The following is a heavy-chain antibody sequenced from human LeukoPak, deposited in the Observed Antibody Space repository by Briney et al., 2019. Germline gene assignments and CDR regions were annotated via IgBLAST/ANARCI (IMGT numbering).Heavy chain of an antibody. CDR2: IIPIFGTA. CDR3: AREVYSYGIVPQYYFDY. D-gene: IGHD5-18*01. V-gene: IGHV1-69*05. Sequence: SVKVSCKASGGTFSSYGISWVRQAPGQGLEWMGRIIPIFGTANYAQKLQGRVKITTDESTSTAYMELSSLRSEDTAVYYCAREVYSYGIVPQYYFDYWGQGTLVTVSS. J-gene: IGHJ4*02. CDR1: GGTFSSYG.